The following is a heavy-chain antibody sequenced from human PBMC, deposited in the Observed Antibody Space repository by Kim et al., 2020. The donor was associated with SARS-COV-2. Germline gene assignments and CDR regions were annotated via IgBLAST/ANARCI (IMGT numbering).Heavy chain of an antibody. Sequence: SETLSLTCAVYGGSFSGYYWSWIRQPPGKGLEWIGEINHSGSTNYNPSLKSRVTISVDTSKNQFSLKLSSVTAADTAVYYCARLVEGFGELSRAHYYFDYWGQGTLVTVSS. D-gene: IGHD3-10*01. J-gene: IGHJ4*02. CDR1: GGSFSGYY. V-gene: IGHV4-34*01. CDR2: INHSGST. CDR3: ARLVEGFGELSRAHYYFDY.